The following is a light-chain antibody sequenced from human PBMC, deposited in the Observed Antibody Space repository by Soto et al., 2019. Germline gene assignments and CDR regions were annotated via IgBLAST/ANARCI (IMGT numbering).Light chain of an antibody. CDR2: GAS. J-gene: IGKJ2*01. CDR1: QSVSSSY. CDR3: QQDGSSPHT. V-gene: IGKV3-20*01. Sequence: EIVLTQSPGTLSLSPGERATLSCRASQSVSSSYLAWYQQKPGQAPRLLIYGASSRATGIPDRFSGSGSGTDVTLTISRLLPEDFAMYYCQQDGSSPHTFGQGTKLEIK.